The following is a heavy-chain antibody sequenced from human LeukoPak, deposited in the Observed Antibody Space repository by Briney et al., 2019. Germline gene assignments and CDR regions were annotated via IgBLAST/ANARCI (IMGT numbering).Heavy chain of an antibody. CDR1: GFTFTNFW. V-gene: IGHV3-7*01. CDR3: AGRDSARNPWAY. Sequence: GGSLRLSCAASGFTFTNFWMNWIRRAPGRGLEWVANIRPDGSGQFYVDSVKGRFTISRDNAKNSVYLQMNSLRADDTAVYYCAGRDSARNPWAYWGQGTLVTVST. J-gene: IGHJ4*02. CDR2: IRPDGSGQ. D-gene: IGHD4-11*01.